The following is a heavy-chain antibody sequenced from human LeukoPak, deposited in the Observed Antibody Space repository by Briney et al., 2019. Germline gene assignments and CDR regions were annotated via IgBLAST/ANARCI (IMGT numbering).Heavy chain of an antibody. CDR3: ARDDAFGGYCSGGSCYSWDY. Sequence: GGSLRLSCAASGFTFSNYWMHWVRQAPGKGLVWVSRSNSDGSSASYADSVKGRFTISRDNAKNSLYLQMNSLRAEDTAVYYCARDDAFGGYCSGGSCYSWDYWGQGALVTVSS. CDR2: SNSDGSSA. CDR1: GFTFSNYW. J-gene: IGHJ4*02. D-gene: IGHD2-15*01. V-gene: IGHV3-74*01.